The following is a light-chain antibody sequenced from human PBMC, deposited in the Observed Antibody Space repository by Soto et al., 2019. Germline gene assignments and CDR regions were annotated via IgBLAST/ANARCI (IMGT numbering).Light chain of an antibody. J-gene: IGKJ2*01. CDR2: GAS. CDR1: QSVSSSY. V-gene: IGKV3-20*01. CDR3: QQYGSSPYT. Sequence: EIVLTQSPGTLSLSPGERATLSCRASQSVSSSYLAWYQQKPGQAPRLLIYGASSRATGIPDRFSGSGSGTDFTLTISRLEPEDFEVYYCQQYGSSPYTLGQGTKREIK.